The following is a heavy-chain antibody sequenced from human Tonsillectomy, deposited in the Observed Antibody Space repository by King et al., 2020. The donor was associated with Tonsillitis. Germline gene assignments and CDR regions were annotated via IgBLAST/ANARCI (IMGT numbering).Heavy chain of an antibody. CDR2: INRDGSET. CDR1: GFTFSTYW. CDR3: ASDSSPALSGSWYDAFDI. Sequence: VQLVESGGGLVQPGGSLRLSCAASGFTFSTYWLTWVRQAPGKGLEWVANINRDGSETYYVDSVKGRFTVSRDNAKNSLYLQMNSLRAEDTAIYYCASDSSPALSGSWYDAFDIWGQGTMVTVSS. D-gene: IGHD2-15*01. J-gene: IGHJ3*02. V-gene: IGHV3-7*01.